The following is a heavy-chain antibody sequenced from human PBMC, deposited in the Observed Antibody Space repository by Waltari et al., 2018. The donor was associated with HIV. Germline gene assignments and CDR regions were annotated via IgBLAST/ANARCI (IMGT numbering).Heavy chain of an antibody. CDR1: GASFTDYF. Sequence: QVQLRQWGAGLLKPSETLSLTCAVYGASFTDYFWAWFRRSPEKGLEWIGENDHRGETNYNPSFKSRVVISVDMSKNQCSLNLKSVTAADTAVYYCARGLGSRPFFRAYEPWGQGTLVTVSS. D-gene: IGHD2-21*01. V-gene: IGHV4-34*01. CDR2: NDHRGET. CDR3: ARGLGSRPFFRAYEP. J-gene: IGHJ4*02.